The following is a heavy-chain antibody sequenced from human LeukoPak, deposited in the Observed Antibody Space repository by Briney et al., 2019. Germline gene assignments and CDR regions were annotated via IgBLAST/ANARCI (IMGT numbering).Heavy chain of an antibody. CDR1: GGTFSSYA. CDR2: IIPILGIA. D-gene: IGHD5-18*01. J-gene: IGHJ4*02. Sequence: ASVTVSCTASGGTFSSYAIRWVRQAPGQGLEWMGRIIPILGIANYAQKFQGRVTITADKSTSTAYMELSSLRSEDTAVYYCARRVDTAMVTTDYWGQGTLVTVSS. V-gene: IGHV1-69*04. CDR3: ARRVDTAMVTTDY.